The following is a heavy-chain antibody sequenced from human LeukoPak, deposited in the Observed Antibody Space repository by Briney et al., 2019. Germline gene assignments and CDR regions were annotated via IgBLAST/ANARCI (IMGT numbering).Heavy chain of an antibody. D-gene: IGHD2-21*02. CDR3: AREVAYCGGDCYPSLDY. CDR2: INFSGGTT. J-gene: IGHJ4*02. Sequence: ASVKVSCKASGYTFTSYYMHWVRQAPGQGLEWMGIINFSGGTTSYPQKFQGRVTMTRDTSTSTVYMELSSLRSEDTAVYYCAREVAYCGGDCYPSLDYWGQGTLVTVSS. V-gene: IGHV1-46*01. CDR1: GYTFTSYY.